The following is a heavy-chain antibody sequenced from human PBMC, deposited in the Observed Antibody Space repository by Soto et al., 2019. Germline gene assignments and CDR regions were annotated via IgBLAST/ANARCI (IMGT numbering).Heavy chain of an antibody. J-gene: IGHJ4*02. CDR1: GYTFTSYG. CDR2: ISAYNGNT. Sequence: ASVKVSCKASGYTFTSYGISWVRQAPGQGLEWMGWISAYNGNTNYAQKLQGRVTMTTDTSTSTAYMELRSLRSDDTAVYYCARETWKAAAGEIDYWGQGTLVTVSS. D-gene: IGHD6-13*01. CDR3: ARETWKAAAGEIDY. V-gene: IGHV1-18*01.